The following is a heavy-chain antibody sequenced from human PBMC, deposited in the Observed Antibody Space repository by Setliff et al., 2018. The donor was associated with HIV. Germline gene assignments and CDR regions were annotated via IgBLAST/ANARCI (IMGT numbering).Heavy chain of an antibody. D-gene: IGHD1-1*01. J-gene: IGHJ4*02. CDR1: GFTFSTFA. V-gene: IGHV3-30*01. CDR2: ISYDGSKI. CDR3: ASARIPTGGTSTSFDY. Sequence: PGGSLRLSCVASGFTFSTFAMHWVRQAPGKGLEGVSVISYDGSKIFYADSVKGRFTISRDNPRNTLDLQMNSLRPDDTAVYYCASARIPTGGTSTSFDYWGQGTVVTVSS.